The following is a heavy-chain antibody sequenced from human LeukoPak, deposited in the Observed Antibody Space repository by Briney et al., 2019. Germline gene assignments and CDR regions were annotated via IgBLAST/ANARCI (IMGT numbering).Heavy chain of an antibody. D-gene: IGHD6-19*01. Sequence: SQTLSLTRTVSGGSISSGSYYWSWIRHPAGKGLEWIGRIYTSGSTNYNPSLKSRVTISVDTSKNQFSLKLSSVTAADTAVYYCARDSVAGTRAGGYYYYGMDVWGQGTTVTVSS. CDR3: ARDSVAGTRAGGYYYYGMDV. V-gene: IGHV4-61*02. CDR2: IYTSGST. CDR1: GGSISSGSYY. J-gene: IGHJ6*02.